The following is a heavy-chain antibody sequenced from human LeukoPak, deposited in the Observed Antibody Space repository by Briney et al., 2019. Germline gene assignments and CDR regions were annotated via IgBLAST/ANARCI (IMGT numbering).Heavy chain of an antibody. CDR1: GFTFSSYA. CDR3: ARGQDSSGYGPNWFDP. D-gene: IGHD3-22*01. J-gene: IGHJ5*02. Sequence: GGSLRLSCAASGFTFSSYAMHWVRQATGKGLEWVSAIGTAGDTYYPGSVKGRFTTSRENAQNSLYLQMNSLRAGDTAVYYCARGQDSSGYGPNWFDPWGQGTLVTVSS. CDR2: IGTAGDT. V-gene: IGHV3-13*01.